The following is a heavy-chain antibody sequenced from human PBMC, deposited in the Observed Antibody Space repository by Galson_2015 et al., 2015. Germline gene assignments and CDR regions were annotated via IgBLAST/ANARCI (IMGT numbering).Heavy chain of an antibody. CDR1: GYTFTSYD. Sequence: SVKVSCKASGYTFTSYDINWVRQATGQGLEWMGWMNPNSGNTGYAQKFQGRVTMTRNTSISTAYMELSSLRSEDTAVYYCARGYQVVPAAIGDYWGQGTLVTVSS. CDR3: ARGYQVVPAAIGDY. D-gene: IGHD2-2*01. CDR2: MNPNSGNT. V-gene: IGHV1-8*01. J-gene: IGHJ4*02.